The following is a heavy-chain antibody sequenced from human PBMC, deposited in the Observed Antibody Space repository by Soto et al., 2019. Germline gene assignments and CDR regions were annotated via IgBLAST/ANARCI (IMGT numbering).Heavy chain of an antibody. V-gene: IGHV3-21*01. Sequence: PGGSLRLSCAASGFTFSSYSMNWVRQAPGKGLEWVSSISSSSSYIYYADSVKGRFTISRDNAKNSLYLQMNSLRAEDTAVYYCARVYCSSTSCYTGGFDYWGQGTLVTVSS. J-gene: IGHJ4*02. D-gene: IGHD2-2*02. CDR2: ISSSSSYI. CDR1: GFTFSSYS. CDR3: ARVYCSSTSCYTGGFDY.